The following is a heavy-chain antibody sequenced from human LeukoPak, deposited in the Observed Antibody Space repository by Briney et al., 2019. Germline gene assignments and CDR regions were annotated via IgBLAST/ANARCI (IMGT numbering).Heavy chain of an antibody. J-gene: IGHJ6*03. Sequence: PGGSLRLSCAASGFSFSSYGMHWVRQAPGKGLEWVAFIRNDGSSKQYTDSVKGRFTISRDNSKNTLYLQMNSLKSEDTAVYYCARVGGSSWSPELYYYMDVWGKGTTVTVSS. CDR3: ARVGGSSWSPELYYYMDV. CDR2: IRNDGSSK. CDR1: GFSFSSYG. V-gene: IGHV3-30*02. D-gene: IGHD6-13*01.